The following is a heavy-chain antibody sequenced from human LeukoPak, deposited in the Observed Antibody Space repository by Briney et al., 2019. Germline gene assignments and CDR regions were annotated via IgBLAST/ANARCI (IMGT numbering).Heavy chain of an antibody. Sequence: PGGSLRLSCAASGFTFSSYAMSWVRQAPGKGLEWVSAISGSGGSTYYADSVKGRFTISRDNSKNTLYLQMNSLRAEDTAVYYCAQHPYGSGFQADYWGQGTLVTVSS. D-gene: IGHD6-19*01. CDR3: AQHPYGSGFQADY. J-gene: IGHJ4*02. V-gene: IGHV3-23*01. CDR2: ISGSGGST. CDR1: GFTFSSYA.